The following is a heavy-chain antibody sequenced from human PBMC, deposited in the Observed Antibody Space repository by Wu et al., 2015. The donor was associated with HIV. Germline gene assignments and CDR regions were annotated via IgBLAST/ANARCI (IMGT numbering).Heavy chain of an antibody. J-gene: IGHJ4*02. CDR3: VRKNGYSGYYPFDL. CDR2: IGVSNGNT. D-gene: IGHD5-12*01. V-gene: IGHV1-18*01. CDR1: GYSFVRYS. Sequence: QVQLVQPGGGVKKPGASVKVSCKASGYSFVRYSLNWVRQAPGQGLEWMGWIGVSNGNTIYAQKFQGRVIMTTDKPTSTVYMELKSLTSDDTAIYYCVRKNGYSGYYPFDLWGQGTLVTVSS.